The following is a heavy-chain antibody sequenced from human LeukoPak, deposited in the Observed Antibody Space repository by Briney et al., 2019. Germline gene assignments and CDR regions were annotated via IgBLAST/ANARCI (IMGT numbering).Heavy chain of an antibody. Sequence: GGSLRLSCAASGFTFSNAWMSWVRQAPGKGLEWVGRIKSKTDGGTTDYAAPVKGRFTISRDDSKNTLYLQMNSLKTEDTAVYYCTTDPATAVVPAAIYYYYYYMDVWGKGTTVTVSS. CDR2: IKSKTDGGTT. D-gene: IGHD2-2*02. V-gene: IGHV3-15*01. J-gene: IGHJ6*03. CDR1: GFTFSNAW. CDR3: TTDPATAVVPAAIYYYYYYMDV.